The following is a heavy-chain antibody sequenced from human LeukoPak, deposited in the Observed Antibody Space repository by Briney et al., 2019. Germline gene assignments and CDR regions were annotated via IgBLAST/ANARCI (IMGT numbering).Heavy chain of an antibody. Sequence: PGGSLRLSCAASGFTFSTYGMNWVRQSPGKGLEWVSYISTSSSSIYYADSVKGRFIISRDNAKNSLYLQMSSLRDDETAVYYCAREAGYCSGGRCYSWFDYWGQGTLVTVSS. V-gene: IGHV3-48*02. CDR3: AREAGYCSGGRCYSWFDY. CDR1: GFTFSTYG. D-gene: IGHD2-15*01. J-gene: IGHJ4*02. CDR2: ISTSSSSI.